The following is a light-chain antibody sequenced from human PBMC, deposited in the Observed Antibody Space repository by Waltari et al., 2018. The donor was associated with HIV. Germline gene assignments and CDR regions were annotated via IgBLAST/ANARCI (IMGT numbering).Light chain of an antibody. Sequence: TVLTQSPGTLSLSPGERATLSCRASQSISNRVAWYQQKPGQAPRLLIYDASNRASAIPARFSGSGSGTDFTLTISGLEPEDFAMFYCQQYGSSPLTFGQGTRLEIK. CDR1: QSISNR. J-gene: IGKJ5*01. CDR3: QQYGSSPLT. V-gene: IGKV3-20*01. CDR2: DAS.